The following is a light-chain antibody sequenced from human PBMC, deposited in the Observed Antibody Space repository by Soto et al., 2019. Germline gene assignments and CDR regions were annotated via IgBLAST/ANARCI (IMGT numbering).Light chain of an antibody. Sequence: DIVMTQSPPSLPVTPGEPASISCRSSQSLLHSNGYNYLDWYLQKPGQSPQLLIYLGSNRASGVPDRFSGSGSGTDFTLKISRVEAEDVGVYYCMQALQTPRLTFGGGTKVDIK. CDR2: LGS. CDR1: QSLLHSNGYNY. V-gene: IGKV2-28*01. J-gene: IGKJ4*01. CDR3: MQALQTPRLT.